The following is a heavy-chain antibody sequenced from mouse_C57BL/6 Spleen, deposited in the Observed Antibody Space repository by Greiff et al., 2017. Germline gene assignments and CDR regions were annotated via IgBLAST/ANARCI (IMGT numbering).Heavy chain of an antibody. CDR2: IYPGDGDT. D-gene: IGHD1-1*01. CDR1: GYAFSSSW. Sequence: VQLQQSGPELVKPGASVKISCKASGYAFSSSWMNWVKQRPGKGLEWIGRIYPGDGDTNYNGKFKGKATLTADKSSSTAYMQLSSLTSEDSAVYFCASNYYGSSYVGFAYWGQGTLVTVSA. CDR3: ASNYYGSSYVGFAY. J-gene: IGHJ3*01. V-gene: IGHV1-82*01.